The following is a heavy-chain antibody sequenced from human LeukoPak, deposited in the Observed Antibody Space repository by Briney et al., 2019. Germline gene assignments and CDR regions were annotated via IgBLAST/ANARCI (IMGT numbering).Heavy chain of an antibody. CDR2: ISYDGSNK. Sequence: GRSLRLSCAASGFTFSSYAMHWVRQAPGKGLEWVAVISYDGSNKYYADSVKGRFTISRDNSKNTLYLQMNSLRAEDTAVYYCARPQLVGYYYGMDVWGQGTTVTVSS. D-gene: IGHD6-13*01. J-gene: IGHJ6*02. V-gene: IGHV3-30*14. CDR1: GFTFSSYA. CDR3: ARPQLVGYYYGMDV.